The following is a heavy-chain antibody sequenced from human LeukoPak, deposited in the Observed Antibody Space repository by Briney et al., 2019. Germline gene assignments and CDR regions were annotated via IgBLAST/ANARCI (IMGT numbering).Heavy chain of an antibody. Sequence: SETLSLTCTVSGGSISSSSYYWGWIRQPPGKGLEWIGSIYYSGSTYYNPSLKSRVTKSVDTSKNQFSLKLSSVTAVDTAVYYCARHRAPQPATIDYWGQGTLVTVSS. CDR3: ARHRAPQPATIDY. CDR1: GGSISSSSYY. CDR2: IYYSGST. J-gene: IGHJ4*02. V-gene: IGHV4-39*01. D-gene: IGHD2-2*01.